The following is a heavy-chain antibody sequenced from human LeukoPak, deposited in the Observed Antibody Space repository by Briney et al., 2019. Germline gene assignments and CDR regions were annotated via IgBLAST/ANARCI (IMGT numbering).Heavy chain of an antibody. J-gene: IGHJ4*02. CDR2: ISGSGGST. D-gene: IGHD6-13*01. Sequence: GGSLRLSCAASGFTFSSYAMSWVRQAPGKGLEWVSAISGSGGSTYYADSVKGRFTISRDNSKNTLYLQMNNLRAEDTAVYYCAKDDIAAAGTDDDYWGQGTLVTVSS. CDR1: GFTFSSYA. V-gene: IGHV3-23*01. CDR3: AKDDIAAAGTDDDY.